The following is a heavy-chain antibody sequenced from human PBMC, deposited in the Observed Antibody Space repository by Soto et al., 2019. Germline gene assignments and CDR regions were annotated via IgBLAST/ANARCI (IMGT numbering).Heavy chain of an antibody. CDR2: LYYSGGIYTGSS. CDR3: VTPRGFSYGYFDY. CDR1: DGSISSSVSY. Sequence: SETLSLTCSVSDGSISSSVSYWGWVRQSPGKGLEWIGSLYYSGGIYTGSSYYNPSLKSRVTISVDTSKNQFFLNLTSVTAADTAVYYCVTPRGFSYGYFDYWGQGMLVTVSS. J-gene: IGHJ4*02. V-gene: IGHV4-39*01. D-gene: IGHD5-18*01.